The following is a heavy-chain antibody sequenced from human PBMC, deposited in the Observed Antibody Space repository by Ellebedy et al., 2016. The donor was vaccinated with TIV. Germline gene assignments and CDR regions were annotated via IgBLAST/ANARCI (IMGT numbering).Heavy chain of an antibody. Sequence: SETLSLTXTVSGGSISSSSYYWGWIRQPPGKGLEWIGSIYYSGSTYYNPSLKSRVTISVDTSKNQFSLKLSSVTAADTAVYYCARLGALEWELPAIDYWGQGTLVTVSS. V-gene: IGHV4-39*01. CDR1: GGSISSSSYY. CDR3: ARLGALEWELPAIDY. D-gene: IGHD1-26*01. CDR2: IYYSGST. J-gene: IGHJ4*02.